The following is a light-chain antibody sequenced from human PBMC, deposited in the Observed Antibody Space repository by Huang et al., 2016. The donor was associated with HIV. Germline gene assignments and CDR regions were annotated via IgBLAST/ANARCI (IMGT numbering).Light chain of an antibody. V-gene: IGKV3-15*01. J-gene: IGKJ1*01. CDR3: QQYSDWPPWT. CDR2: DAS. CDR1: QSVSRK. Sequence: MTQSPGTLSVSPGERATLSCRASQSVSRKVAWYQQRPGQAPRLLMDDASTRATGIPARFNGSGSGTEFTLTISSLQSEDFAVYYCQQYSDWPPWTFGQGTKVEIK.